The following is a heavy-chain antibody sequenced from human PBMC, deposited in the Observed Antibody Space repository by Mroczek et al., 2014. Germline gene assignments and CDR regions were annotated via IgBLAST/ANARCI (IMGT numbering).Heavy chain of an antibody. J-gene: IGHJ4*02. CDR3: ARHPPGATIEDYFDY. D-gene: IGHD5-24*01. V-gene: IGHV4-39*01. CDR2: IYYSGST. CDR1: GGSISSGSYY. Sequence: KESGPGLVKPSQTLSLTCTVSGGSISSGSYYWGWIRQPPGKGLEWIGSIYYSGSTYYNPSLKSRVTISVDTSKNQFSLKLSSVTAADTAVYYCARHPPGATIEDYFDYWGQGTLVTVSS.